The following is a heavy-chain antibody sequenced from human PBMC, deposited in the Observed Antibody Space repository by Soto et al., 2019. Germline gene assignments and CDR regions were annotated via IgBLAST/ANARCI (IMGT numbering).Heavy chain of an antibody. Sequence: EVQLLESGGGLVQPGGSLRLSCAASGFPFNKYVFYWVRQAPGKGLEWVSGISGSGGSAYYADSVEGRFTISRDASKNTLYLQLTSLRGEDTAVYHCAKEERVGMIGLGMDVWGQGTAVTVSS. CDR2: ISGSGGSA. CDR3: AKEERVGMIGLGMDV. D-gene: IGHD3-22*01. V-gene: IGHV3-23*01. CDR1: GFPFNKYV. J-gene: IGHJ6*02.